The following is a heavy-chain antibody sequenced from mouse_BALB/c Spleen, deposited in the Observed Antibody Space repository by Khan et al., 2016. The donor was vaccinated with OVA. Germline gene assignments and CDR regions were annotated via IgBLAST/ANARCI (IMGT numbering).Heavy chain of an antibody. J-gene: IGHJ3*01. D-gene: IGHD2-14*01. CDR1: GYTFTSYT. Sequence: QVQLQQSGAELARPGASVKMSCKASGYTFTSYTIHWIKKRPGQGLEWIGYINPSNGYTNYNQKFKDKATLTTDKSSTTAYLQLSSLTSADSAVYNGGRDGSYHRNDGLFAYCGQGTLVTVSA. V-gene: IGHV1-4*01. CDR3: GRDGSYHRNDGLFAY. CDR2: INPSNGYT.